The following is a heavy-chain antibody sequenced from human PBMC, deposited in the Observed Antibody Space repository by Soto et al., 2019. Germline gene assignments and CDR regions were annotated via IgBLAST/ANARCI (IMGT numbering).Heavy chain of an antibody. D-gene: IGHD6-19*01. CDR2: TYYTSKWYN. Sequence: SQTLSLTCAIFGDSLSSNSAIWNWFRQSPSRGLEWLGRTYYTSKWYNDYAVSVKSRISINPDTSKNQVSLQLNSVTLEDTAVYYCARVYSSGWSFYYGTDVWGQGTTVTVSS. CDR1: GDSLSSNSAI. J-gene: IGHJ6*02. CDR3: ARVYSSGWSFYYGTDV. V-gene: IGHV6-1*01.